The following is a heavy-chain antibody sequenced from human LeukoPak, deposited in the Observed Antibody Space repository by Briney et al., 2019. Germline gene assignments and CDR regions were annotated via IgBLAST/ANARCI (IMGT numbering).Heavy chain of an antibody. J-gene: IGHJ4*02. CDR1: GYTFTSYG. D-gene: IGHD5-18*01. CDR2: ISAYGNT. V-gene: IGHV1-18*01. Sequence: GASVKVSCKASGYTFTSYGISWVRQAPGQGLEWMGWISAYGNTNYAQKFQGRLTMTTDSSTSTAYMDLRSLRSDDTAVYYCARDEAWGSPVDSGYNYGARFLDYWGQGTLVTVSS. CDR3: ARDEAWGSPVDSGYNYGARFLDY.